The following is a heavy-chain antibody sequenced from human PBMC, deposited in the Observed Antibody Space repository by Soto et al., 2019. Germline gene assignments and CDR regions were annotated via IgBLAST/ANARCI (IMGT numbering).Heavy chain of an antibody. V-gene: IGHV3-30*03. CDR2: ISYDGSNK. CDR1: GFTFSSYG. Sequence: QVQLVESGGGVVQPGRSLRLSCAASGFTFSSYGMHWVRQAPGKGLEWGAVISYDGSNKYYADSVKGRFTISRDNSKNTLYLQMNSLRAEDTAVYYCAMGDYDFWSGPYYGMDVWGQGTTVTVSS. D-gene: IGHD3-3*01. J-gene: IGHJ6*02. CDR3: AMGDYDFWSGPYYGMDV.